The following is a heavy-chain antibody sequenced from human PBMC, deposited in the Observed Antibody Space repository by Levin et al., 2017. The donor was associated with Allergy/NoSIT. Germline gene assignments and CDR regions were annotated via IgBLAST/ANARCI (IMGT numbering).Heavy chain of an antibody. CDR3: ARRSRAAAEDY. CDR1: GYTFTSYG. Sequence: GASVKVSCKASGYTFTSYGITWVRQAPGQGLEWMGWISVYNGNTNYAQKFQGRVSMTTDTSTSTVYMEMRSLRSDDTAVYYCARRSRAAAEDYWGQGTLVTVSS. D-gene: IGHD6-13*01. J-gene: IGHJ4*02. CDR2: ISVYNGNT. V-gene: IGHV1-18*01.